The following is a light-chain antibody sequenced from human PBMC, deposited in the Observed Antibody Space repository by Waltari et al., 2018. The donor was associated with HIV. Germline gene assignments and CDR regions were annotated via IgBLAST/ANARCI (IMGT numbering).Light chain of an antibody. CDR2: WAS. CDR1: QSLLDNSINKCL. Sequence: DIVMTQSPESLAVSLVGRATVHCRSSQSLLDNSINKCLLAWYQQKAGQPPKILVYWASARESGVPDRFSGGGAETNFTLTIDSLKAEDVAVYYCQQYHTTPLTFGGGTRVEIK. V-gene: IGKV4-1*01. J-gene: IGKJ4*01. CDR3: QQYHTTPLT.